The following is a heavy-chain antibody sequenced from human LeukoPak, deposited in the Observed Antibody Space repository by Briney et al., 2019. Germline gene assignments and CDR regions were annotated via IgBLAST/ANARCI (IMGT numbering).Heavy chain of an antibody. CDR3: AKGAGWYGV. CDR1: GGSLSSDY. V-gene: IGHV4-59*01. D-gene: IGHD6-19*01. J-gene: IGHJ4*02. Sequence: SETLSLTCTVSGGSLSSDYWSWIRQPPGKGLEWIADIHSNGRTNYNPSLKSRVTISLDTSKNQFSLKLSSVTAADTAVYYCAKGAGWYGVWGQGALVTVSS. CDR2: IHSNGRT.